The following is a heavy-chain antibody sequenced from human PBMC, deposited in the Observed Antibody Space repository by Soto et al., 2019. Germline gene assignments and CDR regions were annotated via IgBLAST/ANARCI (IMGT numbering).Heavy chain of an antibody. J-gene: IGHJ4*02. V-gene: IGHV4-31*03. CDR3: ARAPGDYYDSSGSLYFDY. D-gene: IGHD3-22*01. Sequence: SDTLSLTCTVSGVSISRGGYYWSWIRQHPGKGLEWIGYIYYSGNTYYNPSLKSRVAISVDTSKNQFSLKLSSVTAADTAVYYCARAPGDYYDSSGSLYFDYWGQGNMVAVSS. CDR1: GVSISRGGYY. CDR2: IYYSGNT.